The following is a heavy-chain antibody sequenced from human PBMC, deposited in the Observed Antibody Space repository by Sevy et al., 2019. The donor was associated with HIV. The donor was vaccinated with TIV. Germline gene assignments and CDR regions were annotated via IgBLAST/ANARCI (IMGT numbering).Heavy chain of an antibody. CDR2: ISYDGSNT. D-gene: IGHD3-16*01. Sequence: GGSLRLSCEASGFIFYTFGMHWVRQAPGKGLEWVAVISYDGSNTYYADSVKGRFTISRDNSKTTMFLLMNGLRTEDTAVYYCARGNLHWFDPWGQGTLVTVSS. CDR1: GFIFYTFG. J-gene: IGHJ5*02. CDR3: ARGNLHWFDP. V-gene: IGHV3-33*01.